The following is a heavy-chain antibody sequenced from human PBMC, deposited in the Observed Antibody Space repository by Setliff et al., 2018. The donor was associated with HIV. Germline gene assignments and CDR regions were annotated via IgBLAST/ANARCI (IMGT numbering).Heavy chain of an antibody. Sequence: ASVKVSCKASGYTFTSYAMHWVRQAPGQRLEWMGWINAGNGNTKYSQKFQGRVTITRDTSASTAYMELSSLRSEDTAVYYCARDRITMVRGVISGGFDYWGQGTRVTVSS. V-gene: IGHV1-3*01. D-gene: IGHD3-10*01. CDR3: ARDRITMVRGVISGGFDY. CDR1: GYTFTSYA. J-gene: IGHJ4*02. CDR2: INAGNGNT.